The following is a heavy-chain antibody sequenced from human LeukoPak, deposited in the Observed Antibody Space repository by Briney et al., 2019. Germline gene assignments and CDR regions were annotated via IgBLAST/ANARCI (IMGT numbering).Heavy chain of an antibody. CDR1: GFTISSYA. V-gene: IGHV3-64D*06. CDR3: VKDSSSGSYFDY. J-gene: IGHJ4*02. D-gene: IGHD3-10*01. Sequence: GGSLRLSCAASGFTISSYAMHWVRQAPGKGLEYVSAISSNGGSTYYADSVKGRFTISRDNSRNTLHLQMSSLRVEDTAVYYCVKDSSSGSYFDYWGQGTLVTVSS. CDR2: ISSNGGST.